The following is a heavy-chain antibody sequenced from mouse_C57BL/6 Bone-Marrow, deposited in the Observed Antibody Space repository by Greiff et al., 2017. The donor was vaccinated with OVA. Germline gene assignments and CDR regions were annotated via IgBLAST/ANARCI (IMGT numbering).Heavy chain of an antibody. Sequence: EVQLQQSGPELVKPGASVKISCTASGYTFTDYYMNWVKQSHGKSLEWIGDINPNNGGTSYNQKFKGKATLTVDKSSSTAYMELRSLTSEDSAVYYCARWYYGSTLDYWGQGTTLTVSS. V-gene: IGHV1-26*01. D-gene: IGHD1-1*01. CDR1: GYTFTDYY. J-gene: IGHJ2*01. CDR2: INPNNGGT. CDR3: ARWYYGSTLDY.